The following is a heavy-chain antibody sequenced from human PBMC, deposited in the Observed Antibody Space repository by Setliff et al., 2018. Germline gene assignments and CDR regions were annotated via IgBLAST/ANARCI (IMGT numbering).Heavy chain of an antibody. CDR1: GGPIRSYY. J-gene: IGHJ4*02. CDR3: AGSTVTQVDY. D-gene: IGHD4-17*01. V-gene: IGHV4-59*08. Sequence: SETLSLTCTVSGGPIRSYYWNWIRQPPGKGLEWIGYIYYSGSTNYNPSLKSRVTISVDTSKNHFSLKLSSVTAADTAVYYCAGSTVTQVDYWGQGTLVTV. CDR2: IYYSGST.